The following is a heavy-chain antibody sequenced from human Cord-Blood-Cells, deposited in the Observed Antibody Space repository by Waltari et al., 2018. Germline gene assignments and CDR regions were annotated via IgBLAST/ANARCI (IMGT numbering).Heavy chain of an antibody. CDR2: IYYRGST. V-gene: IGHV4-39*07. CDR3: AGPATYGGNDY. D-gene: IGHD2-15*01. CDR1: GGSISSSSYY. J-gene: IGHJ4*02. Sequence: QLQLQESGPGLVKPSETLSLTCTVSGGSISSSSYYWVWIRQPPGKGLEWIGSIYYRGSTDYNPSLKSRVTISVDTSKNQFSLKLSSVTAADTAVYYCAGPATYGGNDYWGQGTLVTVSS.